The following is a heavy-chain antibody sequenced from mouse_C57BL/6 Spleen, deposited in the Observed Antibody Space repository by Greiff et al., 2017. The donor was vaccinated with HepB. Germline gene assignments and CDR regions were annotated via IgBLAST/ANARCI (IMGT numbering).Heavy chain of an antibody. J-gene: IGHJ2*01. CDR1: GFTFSSYG. V-gene: IGHV5-6*02. CDR3: ARQGVYGSSLDY. CDR2: ISSGGSYT. Sequence: DVMLVESGGDLVKPGGSLKLSCAASGFTFSSYGMSWVRQTPDKRLEWVATISSGGSYTYYPDSVKGRFTISRDNAKNTLYLQMSSLKSEDTAMYYCARQGVYGSSLDYWGQGTTLTVSS. D-gene: IGHD1-1*01.